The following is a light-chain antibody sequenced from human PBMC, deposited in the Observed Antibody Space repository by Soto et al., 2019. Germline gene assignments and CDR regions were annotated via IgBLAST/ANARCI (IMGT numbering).Light chain of an antibody. J-gene: IGLJ1*01. V-gene: IGLV1-44*01. CDR3: ATWDDSRNGYV. Sequence: QSVLTQPPSASGTPGQRVTISCSGSSSNIGSNTVIWYQQLPGTAPNLLIFGNNQRPSGVPDRFSGSKSGTSASLAISGLQSEDEADYYCATWDDSRNGYVFGTGTKLAVL. CDR1: SSNIGSNT. CDR2: GNN.